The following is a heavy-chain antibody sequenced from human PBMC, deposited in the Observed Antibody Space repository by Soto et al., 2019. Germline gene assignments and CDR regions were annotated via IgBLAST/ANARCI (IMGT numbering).Heavy chain of an antibody. CDR2: ISSSSSTI. J-gene: IGHJ6*02. CDR1: GFTFSSYS. Sequence: PGGSLRLSCAASGFTFSSYSMNWVRQAPGKGLEWVSYISSSSSTIYYADSVKGRFTISRDNAKNSLYLQMNSLRDEDTAVYYCAREADTGLHPYYYYYYGMDVWGQGTTVTVSS. CDR3: AREADTGLHPYYYYYYGMDV. D-gene: IGHD4-4*01. V-gene: IGHV3-48*02.